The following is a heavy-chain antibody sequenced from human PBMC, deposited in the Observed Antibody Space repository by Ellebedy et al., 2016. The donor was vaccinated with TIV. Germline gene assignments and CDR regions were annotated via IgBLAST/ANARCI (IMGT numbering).Heavy chain of an antibody. D-gene: IGHD7-27*01. Sequence: ASVKVSXXASGYTFTGYYIHWVRQAPGQGLEWMGWMNPNSGGTNSTQKFQGRLTMTRDTSINTAYMELRRLTSDDTAVYYCAQLGTRGCWGQGTLVTVSS. V-gene: IGHV1-2*02. CDR1: GYTFTGYY. CDR2: MNPNSGGT. CDR3: AQLGTRGC. J-gene: IGHJ4*02.